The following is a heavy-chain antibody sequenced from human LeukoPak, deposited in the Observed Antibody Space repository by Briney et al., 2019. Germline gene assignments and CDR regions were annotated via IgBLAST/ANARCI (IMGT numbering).Heavy chain of an antibody. J-gene: IGHJ4*02. CDR1: GGSFSGYY. CDR2: IIHSGAT. V-gene: IGHV4-34*12. Sequence: SETLSLTCAVYGGSFSGYYWTWIRQPPGKGLEWIGEIIHSGATNYSPSLKSRLTVTVDTSKNQFSLKLSSVTAADTAVYYCARASLTSFDYWGQGTLVTVSS. D-gene: IGHD7-27*01. CDR3: ARASLTSFDY.